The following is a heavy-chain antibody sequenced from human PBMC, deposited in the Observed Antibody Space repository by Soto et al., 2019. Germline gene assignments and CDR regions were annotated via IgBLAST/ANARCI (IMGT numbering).Heavy chain of an antibody. CDR2: IDPSDSYT. D-gene: IGHD5-12*01. CDR1: GYSFTSYW. V-gene: IGHV5-10-1*01. CDR3: ARRRKIEMATIVFDP. J-gene: IGHJ5*02. Sequence: LGESLKISCKGSGYSFTSYWISWVRQMPGKGLEWMGRIDPSDSYTNYSPSFQGHVTISADKSISTAYLQWSSLKASDTAMYYCARRRKIEMATIVFDPWGQGTLVTVSS.